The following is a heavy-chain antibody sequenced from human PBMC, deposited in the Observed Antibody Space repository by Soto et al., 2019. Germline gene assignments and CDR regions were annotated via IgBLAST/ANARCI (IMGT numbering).Heavy chain of an antibody. J-gene: IGHJ4*02. CDR1: GFTISSYG. CDR3: AKDVNYDILAGDYYY. V-gene: IGHV3-23*01. CDR2: LRGSGGTT. D-gene: IGHD3-9*01. Sequence: EVQLLESGGGLIKRGGSLRLSCAASGFTISSYGMTWVRQAPGKGLEWVATLRGSGGTTYYAASVKGRFTISRDNSKNTLYLHMNSLRADDTAVYYCAKDVNYDILAGDYYYWGQGTLVTVSS.